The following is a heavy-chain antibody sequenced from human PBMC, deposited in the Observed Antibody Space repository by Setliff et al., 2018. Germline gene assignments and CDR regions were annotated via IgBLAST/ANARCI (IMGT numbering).Heavy chain of an antibody. CDR3: ATGGLTYGIFDY. J-gene: IGHJ4*02. V-gene: IGHV1-69*01. CDR2: IIPIFGTA. Sequence: QAPGQGFEWMGXIIPIFGTANYXXKFXXXVTITADESTSPASLELSSLRPEDTATSSCATGGLTYGIFDYWGQGTLVTVSS. D-gene: IGHD4-17*01.